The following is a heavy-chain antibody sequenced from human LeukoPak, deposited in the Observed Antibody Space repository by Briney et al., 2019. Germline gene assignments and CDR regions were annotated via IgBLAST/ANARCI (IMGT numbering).Heavy chain of an antibody. CDR2: IYYSGST. CDR3: AREGYSSSFFDY. D-gene: IGHD6-13*01. CDR1: SGSISSYY. Sequence: SETLSLTCTVSSGSISSYYWSWIRQPPGKGLEWIGYIYYSGSTNYNPSLKSRVTISVDTSKNQFSLKLSSVTAADTAVYYCAREGYSSSFFDYWGQGTLVTVSS. J-gene: IGHJ4*02. V-gene: IGHV4-59*01.